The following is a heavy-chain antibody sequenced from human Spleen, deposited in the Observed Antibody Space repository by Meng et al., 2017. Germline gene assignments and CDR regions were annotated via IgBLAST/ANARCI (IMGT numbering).Heavy chain of an antibody. J-gene: IGHJ4*02. CDR3: ARDSSSGYGLYFDY. CDR1: GGSISSTNW. Sequence: QVQLQESGPGLVKPSGTLSLTCAVSGGSISSTNWWSWVRQPPGKGLEWIGEIHHSGSTNHNPSLKSRVTISVDKSKNQLSLKLSSVTAADTAVYYCARDSSSGYGLYFDYWGLGTLVHRLL. V-gene: IGHV4-4*02. D-gene: IGHD3-22*01. CDR2: IHHSGST.